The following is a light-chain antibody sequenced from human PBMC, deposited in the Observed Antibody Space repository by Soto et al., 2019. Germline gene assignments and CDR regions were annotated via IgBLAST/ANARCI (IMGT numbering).Light chain of an antibody. V-gene: IGLV2-14*01. CDR2: AVS. Sequence: QSVLTQPASVSGSPGQSITISCTGTSSDVGGYNYVSWYQQHPGKAPKLMISAVSNRPSGVSNRFSGSKSGNTASLPISGLQPEDEADYYCTSYTSSSTYVFGTGTKLTVL. CDR3: TSYTSSSTYV. CDR1: SSDVGGYNY. J-gene: IGLJ1*01.